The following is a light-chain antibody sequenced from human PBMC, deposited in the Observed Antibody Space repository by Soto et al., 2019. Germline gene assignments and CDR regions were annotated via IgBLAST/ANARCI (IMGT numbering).Light chain of an antibody. CDR3: SSYTSSDTLV. J-gene: IGLJ1*01. V-gene: IGLV2-14*01. CDR1: SNDVGGYNY. CDR2: EVS. Sequence: QSVLTQPASVSGSPGQSITMSCTGTSNDVGGYNYVSWYQQHSGKAPKLMIHEVSNRPSGVSNRFSGSKSGNTASLTISGLQAEDEADYYCSSYTSSDTLVFGPGTKLTVL.